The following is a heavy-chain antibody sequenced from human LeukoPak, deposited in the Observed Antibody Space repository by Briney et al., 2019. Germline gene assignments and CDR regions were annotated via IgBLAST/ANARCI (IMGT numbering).Heavy chain of an antibody. CDR1: GYTFTSYY. Sequence: ASVKVSCKASGYTFTSYYMHWVRQAPGQGLEWMGIINPSGGSTSYAQKFQGRVTITADESTSTAYMELSSLRSEDTAVYYCARGRDCSSTSCYSLKPRGAWFDPWGQGTLVTVSS. CDR2: INPSGGST. D-gene: IGHD2-2*02. J-gene: IGHJ5*02. V-gene: IGHV1-46*01. CDR3: ARGRDCSSTSCYSLKPRGAWFDP.